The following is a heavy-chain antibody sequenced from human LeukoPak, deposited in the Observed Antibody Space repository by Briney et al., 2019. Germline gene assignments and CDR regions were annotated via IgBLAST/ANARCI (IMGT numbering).Heavy chain of an antibody. J-gene: IGHJ4*02. Sequence: GGSLRLSCAASGFTFSSYAMHWVRQAPGKGLEWVAVISYDGSNKYYADSVKGRFTISRDNSKNTLYLQMNSLRAEDTAVFYCARQTGSGLFILPGGQGTLVTVSS. V-gene: IGHV3-30*04. D-gene: IGHD3/OR15-3a*01. CDR3: ARQTGSGLFILP. CDR1: GFTFSSYA. CDR2: ISYDGSNK.